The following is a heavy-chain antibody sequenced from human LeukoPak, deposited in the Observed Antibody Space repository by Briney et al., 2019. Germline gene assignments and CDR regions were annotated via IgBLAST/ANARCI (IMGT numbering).Heavy chain of an antibody. CDR2: INHSGST. J-gene: IGHJ4*01. V-gene: IGHV4-34*01. CDR1: GGSFSGYY. CDR3: ARGYHYYDSSGNYFDY. D-gene: IGHD3-22*01. Sequence: SETLSLTCAVYGGSFSGYYWSWIRQPPGKGLEWIGEINHSGSTNYNPSLKSRVTISVDTSKNQFSLKLSSVTAADTAVYYCARGYHYYDSSGNYFDYWGHGTLVTVSS.